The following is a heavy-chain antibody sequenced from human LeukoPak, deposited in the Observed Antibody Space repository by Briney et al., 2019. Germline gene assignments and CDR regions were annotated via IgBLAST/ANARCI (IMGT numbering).Heavy chain of an antibody. CDR3: ARDVRGVVVPAAIVY. D-gene: IGHD2-2*01. J-gene: IGHJ4*02. V-gene: IGHV3-53*05. CDR2: IYSGGST. CDR1: GFTVSSNS. Sequence: GGSLRLSCAASGFTVSSNSMSWVRQAPGKGLEWVSVIYSGGSTYYADSVKGRFTISRDNSKNTLYLQMNSLRAEDTAVYYCARDVRGVVVPAAIVYWGQGTLVTVSS.